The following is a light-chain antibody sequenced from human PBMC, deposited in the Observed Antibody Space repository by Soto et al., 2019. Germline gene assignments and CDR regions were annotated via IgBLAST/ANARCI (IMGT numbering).Light chain of an antibody. J-gene: IGLJ2*01. V-gene: IGLV1-40*01. Sequence: QAVVTQPPSVSGAPGQRVTISCTGSSSNIGAGYDVHWYQQLPGTAPKLLIYGNSNRPSGVPDRFSGSKSGTSASLAITGLQAEDGADYCCQSYDSSLSGVVFGGGTKLTVL. CDR1: SSNIGAGYD. CDR3: QSYDSSLSGVV. CDR2: GNS.